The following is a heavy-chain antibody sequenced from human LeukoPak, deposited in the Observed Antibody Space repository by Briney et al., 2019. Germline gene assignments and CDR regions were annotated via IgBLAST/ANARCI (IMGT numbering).Heavy chain of an antibody. J-gene: IGHJ4*02. CDR1: GFTFSSYG. CDR3: AKKGGYCSSTSCPSDY. Sequence: GGSLRLSCAASGFTFSSYGMHWVRQAPGKGLEWVAFIRYDGSNKYYADSVKGRFTISRDNSKNTLYLQMNSLRAEDTAVYYCAKKGGYCSSTSCPSDYWGQGTLVTVSS. D-gene: IGHD2-2*01. V-gene: IGHV3-30*02. CDR2: IRYDGSNK.